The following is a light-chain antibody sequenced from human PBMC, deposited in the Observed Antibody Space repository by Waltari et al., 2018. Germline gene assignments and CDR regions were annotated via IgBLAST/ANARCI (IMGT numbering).Light chain of an antibody. CDR2: DVS. CDR3: SSYTTSATWV. Sequence: QSALTQPASVSGSPGQSITISCPGTNSNVGAYQYVPCYQQTPGKAPKLLIFDVSRRPSGVSYRFSGSKSGSTASLTISGLQAGDEADYYCSSYTTSATWVFGGGTRVAVL. V-gene: IGLV2-14*03. CDR1: NSNVGAYQY. J-gene: IGLJ3*02.